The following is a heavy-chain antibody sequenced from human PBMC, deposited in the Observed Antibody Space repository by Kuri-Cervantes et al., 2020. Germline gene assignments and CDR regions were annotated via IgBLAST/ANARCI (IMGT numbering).Heavy chain of an antibody. CDR1: GFTFSSYG. CDR3: ARDGRYSSGWYLDY. Sequence: GGSLRLSCAASGFTFSSYGMHWVRQAPGKGLEWVAVIWYDGSNKYYADSVKGRFTISRDNAKNSLCLQMNSLRAEDTAVYYCARDGRYSSGWYLDYWGQGTLVTVSS. D-gene: IGHD6-19*01. V-gene: IGHV3-33*01. J-gene: IGHJ4*02. CDR2: IWYDGSNK.